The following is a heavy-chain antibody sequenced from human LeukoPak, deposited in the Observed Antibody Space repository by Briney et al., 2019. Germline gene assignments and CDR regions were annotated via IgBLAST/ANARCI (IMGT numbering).Heavy chain of an antibody. CDR3: ARHVDMTTVNYYYLDV. Sequence: SETLSLTCAVYGGSFSTYSWSWIRQPPGKGLEWIGDINYSGNTNYNPSFKSRVIASIDTSKDQFSLKLNSVTAGDTAVYYCARHVDMTTVNYYYLDVWGKGTTVTASS. J-gene: IGHJ6*03. CDR1: GGSFSTYS. D-gene: IGHD4-11*01. CDR2: INYSGNT. V-gene: IGHV4-34*01.